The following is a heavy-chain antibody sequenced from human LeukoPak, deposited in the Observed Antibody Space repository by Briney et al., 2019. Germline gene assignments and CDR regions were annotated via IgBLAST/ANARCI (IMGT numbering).Heavy chain of an antibody. Sequence: GGSLRLSCAASGFTFSAYWMSWVRQAPGKGGEWVAHIKGDGSEKYSVASVKSRFTISRDNAKSSVYLQMNSLRAEDTALYYCAKGGFGYVYFDYWGRGSLVSVSS. CDR3: AKGGFGYVYFDY. V-gene: IGHV3-7*01. D-gene: IGHD2-8*01. CDR2: IKGDGSEK. CDR1: GFTFSAYW. J-gene: IGHJ4*02.